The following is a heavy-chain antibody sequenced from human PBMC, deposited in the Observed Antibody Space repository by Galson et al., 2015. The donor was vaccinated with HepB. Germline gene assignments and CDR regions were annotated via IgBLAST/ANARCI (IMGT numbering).Heavy chain of an antibody. CDR3: ARDPYSSSWQRYYYYGMDV. D-gene: IGHD6-13*01. Sequence: SVKVSCKASGYTFTSYFIHWVRQAPGQGLEWMGIINPSGGSTTYAQKFQGRVTMTRDTSTSTVYMELSSLRSEDTAVYYCARDPYSSSWQRYYYYGMDVWGQGTTVTVSS. J-gene: IGHJ6*02. CDR2: INPSGGST. CDR1: GYTFTSYF. V-gene: IGHV1-46*03.